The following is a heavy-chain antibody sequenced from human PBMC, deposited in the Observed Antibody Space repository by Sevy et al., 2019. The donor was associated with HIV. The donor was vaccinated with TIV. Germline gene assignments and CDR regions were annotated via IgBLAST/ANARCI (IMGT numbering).Heavy chain of an antibody. CDR3: AKDPEMATIGPFNFDY. J-gene: IGHJ4*02. V-gene: IGHV3-23*01. CDR2: ISGSGGST. Sequence: GGSLRLSCAASGFSFSSYAMSWVRQAPGKGLEWVSAISGSGGSTYYADSVKGRFTISRDNYKNTLYLQMNSLRAEDTAVYYCAKDPEMATIGPFNFDYWGQGTLVTVSS. CDR1: GFSFSSYA. D-gene: IGHD5-12*01.